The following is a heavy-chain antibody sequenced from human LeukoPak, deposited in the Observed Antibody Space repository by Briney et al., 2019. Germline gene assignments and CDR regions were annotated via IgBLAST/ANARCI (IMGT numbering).Heavy chain of an antibody. Sequence: GGSLRLSCAASGFSFSNFAMSWVRQAPGKGLEWVAAISGSGDRTYYADSVKGRFTISRDNSKNTLYLQMNSLRAEDTAVYYCAKDGSSWYDWFDPWGQGTLVTVSS. CDR1: GFSFSNFA. CDR2: ISGSGDRT. J-gene: IGHJ5*02. CDR3: AKDGSSWYDWFDP. D-gene: IGHD6-13*01. V-gene: IGHV3-23*01.